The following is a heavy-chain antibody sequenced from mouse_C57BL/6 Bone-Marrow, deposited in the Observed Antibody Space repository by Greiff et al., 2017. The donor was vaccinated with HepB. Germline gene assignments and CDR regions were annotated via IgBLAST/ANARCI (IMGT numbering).Heavy chain of an antibody. CDR3: ARSGGSSSYYAMDY. CDR1: GFNIKNPY. CDR2: IDPANGNT. D-gene: IGHD1-1*01. J-gene: IGHJ4*01. Sequence: EVQLQQSVAELVRPGASVKLSCTASGFNIKNPYMHWVKQRPEQGLEWIGRIDPANGNTKYAPKFQGKATITADTSSNTAYLQLSSLTSEDTAIYYCARSGGSSSYYAMDYWGQGTSVTVSS. V-gene: IGHV14-3*01.